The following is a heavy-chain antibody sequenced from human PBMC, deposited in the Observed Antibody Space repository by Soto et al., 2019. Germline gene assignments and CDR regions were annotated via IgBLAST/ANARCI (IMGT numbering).Heavy chain of an antibody. CDR3: ARRNYVDYYYGMDV. J-gene: IGHJ6*02. D-gene: IGHD1-7*01. CDR2: MNPNSGNT. V-gene: IGHV1-8*02. Sequence: SVKVSCKASTGNYLHWVRQAPGQGLEWMGWMNPNSGNTGYAQKFQGRVTMTRNTSISTAYMELSSLRSEDTAVYYCARRNYVDYYYGMDVWGQGTTVTVSS. CDR1: TGNY.